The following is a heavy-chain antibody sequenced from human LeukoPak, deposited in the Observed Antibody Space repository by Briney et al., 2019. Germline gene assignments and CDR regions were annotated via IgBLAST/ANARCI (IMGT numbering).Heavy chain of an antibody. CDR2: INPSGGST. CDR1: GYTFTSYY. D-gene: IGHD6-13*01. CDR3: AREGSAANSDY. J-gene: IGHJ4*02. Sequence: GASVKVSCKASGYTFTSYYMHWVRQAPGQGLEWMGIINPSGGSTSYAQKFQGRVTMTRDMSTSTVYMELSSLRSEDTAVYYCAREGSAANSDYWGQGTLVTVSS. V-gene: IGHV1-46*01.